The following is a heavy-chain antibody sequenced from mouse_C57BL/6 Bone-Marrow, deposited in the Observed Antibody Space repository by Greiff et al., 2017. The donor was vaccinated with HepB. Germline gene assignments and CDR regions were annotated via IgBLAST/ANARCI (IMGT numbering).Heavy chain of an antibody. CDR2: IRNKANGYTT. Sequence: EVNVVESGGGLVQPGGSLSLSCAASGFTFTDYYMSWVRQPPGKALEWLGFIRNKANGYTTEYSASVKGRFTISRDNSQSILYLQMNALRAEDSATYYCARYIYYDYDWYFDVWGTGTTVTVSS. CDR1: GFTFTDYY. CDR3: ARYIYYDYDWYFDV. J-gene: IGHJ1*03. D-gene: IGHD2-4*01. V-gene: IGHV7-3*01.